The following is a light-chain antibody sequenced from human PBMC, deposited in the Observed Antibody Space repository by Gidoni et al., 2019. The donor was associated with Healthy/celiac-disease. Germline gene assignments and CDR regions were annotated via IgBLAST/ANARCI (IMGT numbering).Light chain of an antibody. CDR1: QSISSY. Sequence: DIQMTQSPSSLSASVGDRVTITCRASQSISSYLNWYQQKPGKAPKLLIYAASSLQSGVPSRFSGSGSGTDFTLTISSLQPEDFATYSCQQSYSTPYTFGXGTKLEIK. CDR3: QQSYSTPYT. V-gene: IGKV1-39*01. J-gene: IGKJ2*01. CDR2: AAS.